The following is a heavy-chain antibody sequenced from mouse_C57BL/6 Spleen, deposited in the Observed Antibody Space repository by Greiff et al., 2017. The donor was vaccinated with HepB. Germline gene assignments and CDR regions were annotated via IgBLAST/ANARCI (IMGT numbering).Heavy chain of an antibody. V-gene: IGHV1-80*01. CDR3: AREGYYSNAWFAY. J-gene: IGHJ3*01. CDR2: IYPGDGDT. D-gene: IGHD2-5*01. CDR1: GYAFSSYW. Sequence: QVQLQQSGAELVKPGASVKISCKASGYAFSSYWMNWVKQRPGKGLEWIGQIYPGDGDTNYNGKFKGKATLTADKSSSTAYMQLSSLTSEDSAVYFCAREGYYSNAWFAYWGQGTLVTVS.